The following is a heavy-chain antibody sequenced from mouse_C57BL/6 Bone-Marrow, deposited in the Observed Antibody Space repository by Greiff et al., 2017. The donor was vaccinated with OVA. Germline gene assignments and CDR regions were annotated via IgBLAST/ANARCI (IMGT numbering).Heavy chain of an antibody. V-gene: IGHV1-81*01. D-gene: IGHD1-1*01. Sequence: VQLQESGAELARPGASVKLSCKASGYTFTSYGISWVKQRTGQGLEWIGEIYPRSGNTYYNEKFKGKATLTADKSSSTAYMELRSLTSEDSAVYYCASYGSSSFFAYWGQGTLVTVSA. CDR2: IYPRSGNT. CDR1: GYTFTSYG. J-gene: IGHJ3*01. CDR3: ASYGSSSFFAY.